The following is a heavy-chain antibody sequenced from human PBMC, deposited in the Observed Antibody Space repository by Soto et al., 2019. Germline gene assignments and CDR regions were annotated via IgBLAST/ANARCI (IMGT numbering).Heavy chain of an antibody. CDR2: ISGSGGST. CDR3: AKDPPGYDSSGYYPQLLY. CDR1: GFTFRSYA. J-gene: IGHJ4*02. D-gene: IGHD3-22*01. V-gene: IGHV3-23*01. Sequence: GGALRVSCAASGFTFRSYAMRLVRQAPGKGLEWVSAISGSGGSTYYADSVKGRFTISRDNSKNTLYLQMNSLRAEDTAVYSCAKDPPGYDSSGYYPQLLYWGQGP.